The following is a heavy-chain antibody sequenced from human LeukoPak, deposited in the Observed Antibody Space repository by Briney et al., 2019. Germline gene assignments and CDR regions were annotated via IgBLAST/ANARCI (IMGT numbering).Heavy chain of an antibody. CDR3: AKGLHCRGGSCYSGSPYHGMDV. CDR2: ISYDGSNK. Sequence: GRSLRLSCEASGFXFSNYGIHWVRQAPGKGLEWVAAISYDGSNKYYVDSVKGRITISRDNSKNTLYLQVNSLRAEDTAVYYCAKGLHCRGGSCYSGSPYHGMDVWGQGTTVTVSS. D-gene: IGHD2-15*01. V-gene: IGHV3-30*18. CDR1: GFXFSNYG. J-gene: IGHJ6*02.